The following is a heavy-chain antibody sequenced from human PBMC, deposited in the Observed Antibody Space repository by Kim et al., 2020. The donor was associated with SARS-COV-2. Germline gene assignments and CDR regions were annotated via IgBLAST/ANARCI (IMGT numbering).Heavy chain of an antibody. Sequence: GGSLRLSCAASGFAFDSYSMSWVRQPPGKGLEWVSSLSSRGYNIVYADSVKGRFTISRDNSKNILYLQMNSLRTEDTAVYYCAKDNAPGGYTSGWYDQWGLGTLVIVSS. D-gene: IGHD6-19*01. CDR1: GFAFDSYS. V-gene: IGHV3-23*01. CDR3: AKDNAPGGYTSGWYDQ. CDR2: LSSRGYNI. J-gene: IGHJ4*02.